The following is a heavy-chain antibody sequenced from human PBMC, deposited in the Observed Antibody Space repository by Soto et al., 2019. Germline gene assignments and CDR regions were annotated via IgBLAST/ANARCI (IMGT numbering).Heavy chain of an antibody. J-gene: IGHJ4*02. Sequence: QVQLQESGPGLVKPSETLSLTCTVSGGSISSYYWSWIRQPPGKGLEWIGYIYYSGSTNYNPSLKRRVTISVDTSKNQFPLKLSSVTAADTAVYYCARSQDTNYYDSSGYQFDYWGQGTLVTVSS. D-gene: IGHD3-22*01. CDR1: GGSISSYY. V-gene: IGHV4-59*01. CDR2: IYYSGST. CDR3: ARSQDTNYYDSSGYQFDY.